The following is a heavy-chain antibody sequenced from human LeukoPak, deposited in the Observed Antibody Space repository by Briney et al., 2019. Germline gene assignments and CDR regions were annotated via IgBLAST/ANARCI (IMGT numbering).Heavy chain of an antibody. CDR1: GLTFSGYG. D-gene: IGHD2-2*01. V-gene: IGHV3-30*18. CDR2: ISNDGSNK. J-gene: IGHJ4*02. Sequence: PGGSLRLSRAASGLTFSGYGMHWVCEGPGKGLECVASISNDGSNKYYADSVRGRFTISRDNSKNTLSLQMNSLRAEDTAVYYCAKPPLYCNTPSCYVDYWGQGTLVTVSS. CDR3: AKPPLYCNTPSCYVDY.